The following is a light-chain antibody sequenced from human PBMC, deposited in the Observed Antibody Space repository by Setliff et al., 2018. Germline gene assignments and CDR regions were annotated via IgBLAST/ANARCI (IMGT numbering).Light chain of an antibody. CDR1: SSDVGGYDY. V-gene: IGLV2-14*03. J-gene: IGLJ1*01. Sequence: QSLLTQPASVSGSPGQSITISCTGTSSDVGGYDYVSWYQQHPDKAPKLMIFDVSNRPSGVSNRFSGSKSGNTASLTISGLQAEDEADYYCSSYAGSSTLDVFGTGTKVTV. CDR3: SSYAGSSTLDV. CDR2: DVS.